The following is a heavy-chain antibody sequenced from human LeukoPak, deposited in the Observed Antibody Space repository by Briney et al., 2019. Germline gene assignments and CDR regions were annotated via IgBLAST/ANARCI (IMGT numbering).Heavy chain of an antibody. J-gene: IGHJ5*02. D-gene: IGHD6-13*01. CDR1: GGSISSSSYY. CDR2: IYYSGST. V-gene: IGHV4-39*07. Sequence: PSETPYLTCTVSGGSISSSSYYWGWIRQPPGKGLEWIGSIYYSGSTYYNPSLKSRVTISVDTSKNQFSLKLSSVTAADTAVYYCARDLLAGSSSPPFDPWGQGTLVTVSS. CDR3: ARDLLAGSSSPPFDP.